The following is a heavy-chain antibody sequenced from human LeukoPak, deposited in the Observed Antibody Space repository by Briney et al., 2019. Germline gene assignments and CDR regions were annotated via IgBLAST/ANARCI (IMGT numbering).Heavy chain of an antibody. CDR1: GFTFNNYA. CDR3: GKTTVGYSSGRYPGWPVDY. V-gene: IGHV3-23*01. Sequence: GGSLRLSCAASGFTFNNYAMYWVRQAPGKELEWISGIFGSGGSAHYADSVKGRFTISRDNSKNTVYLQLDSLRVEDTAVYFCGKTTVGYSSGRYPGWPVDYWGQGALVTVSS. CDR2: IFGSGGSA. D-gene: IGHD2-15*01. J-gene: IGHJ4*02.